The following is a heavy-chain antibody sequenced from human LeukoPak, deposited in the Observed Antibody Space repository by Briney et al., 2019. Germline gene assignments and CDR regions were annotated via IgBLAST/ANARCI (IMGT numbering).Heavy chain of an antibody. Sequence: GGSLRLSCLASELTFTDAWMTWVRQAPGKGLEWVGRIKTNSEGATTDYAAPVKGRFTLSGDDSKNTVYLQMDSLKIEDTGVYYCATVTQLGVAGLVYRRPSYYYASDVWGQGTTVAVSS. CDR2: IKTNSEGATT. D-gene: IGHD6-19*01. V-gene: IGHV3-15*01. CDR1: ELTFTDAW. CDR3: ATVTQLGVAGLVYRRPSYYYASDV. J-gene: IGHJ6*02.